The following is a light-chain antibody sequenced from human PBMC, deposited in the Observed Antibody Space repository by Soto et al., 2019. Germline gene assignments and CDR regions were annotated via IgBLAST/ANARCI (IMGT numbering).Light chain of an antibody. J-gene: IGKJ1*01. V-gene: IGKV1-5*01. CDR3: QQYYRYPWT. Sequence: DIQMTQSPSTLSASVGDRVTITCRASQTINNKLAWFQQKPGKGPELLIYDVSNLQSGVPSRFSGSGSGTEFTLTISSLQPDDFAVYYCQQYYRYPWTFGQGTQVEIK. CDR1: QTINNK. CDR2: DVS.